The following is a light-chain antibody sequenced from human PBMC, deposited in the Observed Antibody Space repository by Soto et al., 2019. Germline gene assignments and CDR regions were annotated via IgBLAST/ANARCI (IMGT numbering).Light chain of an antibody. CDR2: NNN. Sequence: QSVLTQPPSASGTPGQRVTISCSGSSSNIGSHVVYWYQQLAGTAPKLLMYNNNQRPSGVPDRFSGSKSGTSASLAISGLQSEDEAEYYCAVWDDRLDGWVFGGGTKLTVL. V-gene: IGLV1-44*01. CDR3: AVWDDRLDGWV. J-gene: IGLJ3*02. CDR1: SSNIGSHV.